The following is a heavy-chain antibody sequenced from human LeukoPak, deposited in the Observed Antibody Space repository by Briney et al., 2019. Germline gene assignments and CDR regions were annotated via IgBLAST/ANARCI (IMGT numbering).Heavy chain of an antibody. CDR1: GGSFRGYY. Sequence: SETLSLTCAAYGGSFRGYYWSWIRQPPGKGLEWVVEINHSGSTNYNPSLKSRVTISADTSTNQSSLKLSSVTAADTAVYYCSRSQGNYYDSSGYYSWGQGTLVTVSS. V-gene: IGHV4-34*01. D-gene: IGHD3-22*01. CDR2: INHSGST. CDR3: SRSQGNYYDSSGYYS. J-gene: IGHJ4*02.